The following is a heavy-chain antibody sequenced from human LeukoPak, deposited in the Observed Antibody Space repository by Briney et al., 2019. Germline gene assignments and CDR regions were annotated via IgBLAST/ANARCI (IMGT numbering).Heavy chain of an antibody. V-gene: IGHV1-18*01. CDR2: ISAYNGNT. CDR1: GYTFTSYG. CDR3: ARRTGDYGDPASFDY. Sequence: ASVKVSCKASGYTFTSYGISWVRQAPGQGLEWMGWISAYNGNTNYAQKLQGRVTMTTDTSTSTAYMELRSLRSDDTAIYFCARRTGDYGDPASFDYWGQGTLVTVSS. D-gene: IGHD4-17*01. J-gene: IGHJ4*02.